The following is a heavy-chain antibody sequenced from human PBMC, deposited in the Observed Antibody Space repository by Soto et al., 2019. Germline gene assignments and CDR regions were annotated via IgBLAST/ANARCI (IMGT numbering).Heavy chain of an antibody. D-gene: IGHD3-10*01. CDR3: TTTWVLSCGEPHYYYYYGMDV. J-gene: IGHJ6*02. CDR1: GFTFSNAW. V-gene: IGHV3-15*01. CDR2: IKSKTDGGTT. Sequence: EVQLVESGGGLVKPGGSLRLSCAASGFTFSNAWMSWVRQAPGKGLEWVGRIKSKTDGGTTDYAAPVKGRFTISRDDSKNTLYLQMNSLKTEDTAVYYCTTTWVLSCGEPHYYYYYGMDVWGQGTTVTVSS.